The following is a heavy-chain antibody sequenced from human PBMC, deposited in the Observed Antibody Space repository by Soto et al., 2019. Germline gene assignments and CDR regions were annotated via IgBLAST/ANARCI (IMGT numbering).Heavy chain of an antibody. CDR2: MNPNSGNT. CDR3: ACARRRCSSTSCYAFDI. D-gene: IGHD2-2*01. V-gene: IGHV1-8*01. CDR1: GYTFTSYD. Sequence: ASVKVSCKASGYTFTSYDINWVRQATGQGLEWMGWMNPNSGNTGYAQKFQGRVTMTRNTSISTAYMELSSLRSEYTAVYYCACARRRCSSTSCYAFDIWGQGTMVTVSS. J-gene: IGHJ3*02.